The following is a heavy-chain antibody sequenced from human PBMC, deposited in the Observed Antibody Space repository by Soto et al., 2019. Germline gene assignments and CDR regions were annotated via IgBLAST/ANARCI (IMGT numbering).Heavy chain of an antibody. Sequence: KPSETLSLTYTVSGDSIRNYYWSWIRQPPGKGLEYIGYIFYSGSTTYNPSLKSRVAMSVDTSRNQFALKLRSVTAADTATYYCARVKRGYSYGSIIDFWGRGTLVTVSS. D-gene: IGHD5-18*01. CDR2: IFYSGST. CDR3: ARVKRGYSYGSIIDF. J-gene: IGHJ4*01. V-gene: IGHV4-59*01. CDR1: GDSIRNYY.